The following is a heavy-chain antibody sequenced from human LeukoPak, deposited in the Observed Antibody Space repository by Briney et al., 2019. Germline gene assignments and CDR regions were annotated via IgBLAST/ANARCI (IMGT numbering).Heavy chain of an antibody. CDR1: GFTFNTYA. V-gene: IGHV3-9*01. CDR3: AKEVFLSGSYQGGGGLDP. J-gene: IGHJ5*02. CDR2: ISWNSGSI. Sequence: PGGSLRLSCEASGFTFNTYAMHWVRQAPGKGLEWVSGISWNSGSIGYADSVKGRFTISRDNAKNSLYLQMNSLRAEDTALYYCAKEVFLSGSYQGGGGLDPWGQGTLVTVSS. D-gene: IGHD1-26*01.